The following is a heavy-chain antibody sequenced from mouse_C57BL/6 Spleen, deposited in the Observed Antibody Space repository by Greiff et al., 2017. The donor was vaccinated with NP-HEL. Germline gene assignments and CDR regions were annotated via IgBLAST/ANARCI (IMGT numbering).Heavy chain of an antibody. V-gene: IGHV1-22*01. Sequence: EVQLQESGPELVKPGASVKMSCKASGYTFTDYNMHWVKQSHGKSLEWIGYINPNNGGTSYNQKFKGKATLTVNKSSSTAYMELRSLTSEDSAVYYCARSAAHWYFDVWGTGTTVTVSS. CDR1: GYTFTDYN. J-gene: IGHJ1*03. CDR2: INPNNGGT. CDR3: ARSAAHWYFDV. D-gene: IGHD3-1*01.